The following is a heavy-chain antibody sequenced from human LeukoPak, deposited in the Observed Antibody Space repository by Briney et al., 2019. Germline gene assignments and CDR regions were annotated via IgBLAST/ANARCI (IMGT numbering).Heavy chain of an antibody. CDR2: TYPCDSDT. CDR3: ARSRGYCSVGSCYDFDY. D-gene: IGHD2-15*01. Sequence: GASLKISCKGSGYIFTNYWIAWVRQMPGKGVEWMGITYPCDSDTRYNPSFQGQVTISADKTVSTAYLQWSSLKASDTAMYYCARSRGYCSVGSCYDFDYWGQGNLVTVSS. V-gene: IGHV5-51*01. J-gene: IGHJ4*02. CDR1: GYIFTNYW.